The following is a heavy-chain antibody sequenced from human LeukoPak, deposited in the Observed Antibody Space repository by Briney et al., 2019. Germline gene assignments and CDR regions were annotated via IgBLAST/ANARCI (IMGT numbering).Heavy chain of an antibody. J-gene: IGHJ6*02. CDR2: IRQDGIEK. CDR3: GRAMDV. CDR1: GFTFSSYA. V-gene: IGHV3-7*03. Sequence: PGGSLRLSCAASGFTFSSYAMSWVRQAPGKGLEWVANIRQDGIEKHYVDSVKGRFTISRDIAKNSVYLQMNSLRAEDAAVYYCGRAMDVWGQGTTVTVSS.